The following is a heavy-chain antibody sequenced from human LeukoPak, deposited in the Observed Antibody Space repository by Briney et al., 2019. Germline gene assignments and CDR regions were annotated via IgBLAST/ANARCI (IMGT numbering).Heavy chain of an antibody. J-gene: IGHJ4*02. CDR1: GFTFSSYG. CDR3: ARDRGSRGWSRQTYYFDY. V-gene: IGHV3-33*01. Sequence: GGSLRLSCAASGFTFSSYGMHWVRQAPGKGLEWVAVIWYDGSNKYYAGSVKGRFTISRDNSKNTLYLQMNSLRAEDTAVYYCARDRGSRGWSRQTYYFDYWGQGTLVTVSS. CDR2: IWYDGSNK. D-gene: IGHD3-10*01.